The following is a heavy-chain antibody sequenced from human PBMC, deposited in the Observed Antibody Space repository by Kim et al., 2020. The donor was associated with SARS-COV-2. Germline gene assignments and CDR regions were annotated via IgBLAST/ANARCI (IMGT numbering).Heavy chain of an antibody. D-gene: IGHD6-13*01. V-gene: IGHV1-18*01. CDR2: NSTYNGNT. CDR1: GYTFTSYG. Sequence: ASVKVSCKASGYTFTSYGISWVRQAPGHGLEWMGWNSTYNGNTNYAQNLQGRVTVSTDTYTTTAYMELRSLRADDTAVCYCAREYGSSWTPLDYWGQGTLVTVSS. CDR3: AREYGSSWTPLDY. J-gene: IGHJ4*02.